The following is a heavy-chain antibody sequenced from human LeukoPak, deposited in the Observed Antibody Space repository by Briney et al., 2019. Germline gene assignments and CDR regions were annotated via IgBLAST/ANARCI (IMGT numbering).Heavy chain of an antibody. CDR2: IRYDGSNK. CDR1: GFTFSSYG. D-gene: IGHD3-9*01. J-gene: IGHJ4*02. Sequence: GGSLRLSCAASGFTFSSYGMHWVRQAPGKGLEWVAFIRYDGSNKYYADSVKGRFTISRDNSKNTLYLQMDSLRAEDTAVYCCAIRRRYDILTGYYKDYWGQGTLVTVSS. V-gene: IGHV3-30*02. CDR3: AIRRRYDILTGYYKDY.